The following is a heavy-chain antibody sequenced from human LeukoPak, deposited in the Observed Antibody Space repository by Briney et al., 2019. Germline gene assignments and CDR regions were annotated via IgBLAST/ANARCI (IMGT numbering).Heavy chain of an antibody. V-gene: IGHV7-4-1*02. D-gene: IGHD3-22*01. J-gene: IGHJ4*02. CDR2: IDTKTGNP. CDR1: GYAFSSCA. Sequence: GASVKVSCEASGYAFSSCAINWVRQAPGQGLEYMGWIDTKTGNPTYAQGFTGRFVFSLDTSVSTAYLQISSLKAEDTAVYYCAIHPSDSSGYFSYWGQGALVTVSS. CDR3: AIHPSDSSGYFSY.